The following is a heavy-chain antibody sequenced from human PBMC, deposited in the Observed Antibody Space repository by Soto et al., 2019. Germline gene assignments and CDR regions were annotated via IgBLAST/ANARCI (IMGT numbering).Heavy chain of an antibody. Sequence: PGGSLRLSCAASGFTFSDYWMSWVRQTPGKGLEWVAKINQGGSDIYYVDSVRGRFTISRDNAKSSLYLQMNSLGVEDTAVYYCVTESQSSGWFHWGQGTMVTVSS. CDR3: VTESQSSGWFH. CDR2: INQGGSDI. D-gene: IGHD6-19*01. V-gene: IGHV3-7*01. J-gene: IGHJ3*01. CDR1: GFTFSDYW.